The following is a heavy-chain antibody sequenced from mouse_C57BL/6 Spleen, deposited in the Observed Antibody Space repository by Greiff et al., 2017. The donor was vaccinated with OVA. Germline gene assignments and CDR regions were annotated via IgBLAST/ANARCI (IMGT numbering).Heavy chain of an antibody. V-gene: IGHV1-47*01. J-gene: IGHJ3*01. Sequence: VQLQQSGAELVKPGASVKMSCKASGYTFTTYPIEWMKQNHGKSLEWIGNFHPYNDDTKYNEKFKGKATLTVEESSSTVYLELSRLTSDDSAVYYCARRGYYDYDGFAYWGQGTLVTVSA. CDR2: FHPYNDDT. CDR1: GYTFTTYP. CDR3: ARRGYYDYDGFAY. D-gene: IGHD2-4*01.